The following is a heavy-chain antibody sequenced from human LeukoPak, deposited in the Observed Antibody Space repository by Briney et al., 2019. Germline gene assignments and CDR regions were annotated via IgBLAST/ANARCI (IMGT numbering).Heavy chain of an antibody. J-gene: IGHJ4*02. CDR3: AKDKGGGSYYYFDY. D-gene: IGHD1-26*01. Sequence: RXAPGXXLEWVXGISWNSGSIDYADSVKGRFTISRDNAKNSLYLQMNSLRAEDTSLYYCAKDKGGGSYYYFDYWGQGTLVTVSS. V-gene: IGHV3-9*01. CDR2: ISWNSGSI.